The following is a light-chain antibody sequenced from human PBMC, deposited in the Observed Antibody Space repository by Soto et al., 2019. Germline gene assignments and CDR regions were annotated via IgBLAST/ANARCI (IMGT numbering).Light chain of an antibody. J-gene: IGKJ1*01. Sequence: ESVLTQSPGTLSLSPGERATLSCRASQSVSSNHLAWYQQKRGQPPRLLIYGASSRATGTPGRFSGSGSGTDFTLTITRLELEDFAVYYCQQYRSSPQTFGQGTKVEIK. V-gene: IGKV3-20*01. CDR2: GAS. CDR1: QSVSSNH. CDR3: QQYRSSPQT.